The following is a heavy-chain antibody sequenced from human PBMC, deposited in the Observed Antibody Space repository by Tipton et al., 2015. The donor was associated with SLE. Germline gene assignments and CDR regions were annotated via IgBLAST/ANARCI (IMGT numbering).Heavy chain of an antibody. CDR2: MYLSGST. CDR1: GGSISDHY. J-gene: IGHJ6*02. Sequence: TLSLTCTVSGGSISDHYWSWIRQPPGKGLEGVGRMYLSGSTNYSPSLESRVTMSVDTSRNQFSLKLASVTAADTAVYFCARDPPSSYYYGMDVWGRGATVTVSS. D-gene: IGHD3-10*01. CDR3: ARDPPSSYYYGMDV. V-gene: IGHV4-4*07.